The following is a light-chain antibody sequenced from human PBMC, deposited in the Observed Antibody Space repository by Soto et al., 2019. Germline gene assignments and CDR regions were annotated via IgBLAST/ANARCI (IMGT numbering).Light chain of an antibody. V-gene: IGKV1-33*01. J-gene: IGKJ2*01. CDR1: RDISVY. CDR3: QQYDNFPPYT. CDR2: DAS. Sequence: DIQMTQSPSSLSASVGDRVTITCQASRDISVYLNWYQQKPGKPPKLLVFDASNLQTGVPSRFVGSGSGTHFTFTISSLQPEDIATYYCQQYDNFPPYTFGQGTRLEIK.